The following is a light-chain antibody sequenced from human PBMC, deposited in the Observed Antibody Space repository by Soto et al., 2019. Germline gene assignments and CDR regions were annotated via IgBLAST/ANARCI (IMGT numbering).Light chain of an antibody. V-gene: IGKV3-20*01. Sequence: EIVLTQSPGTLSLSPGERGTVSCRASQSTSRSYIAWYQQRPGQAPRVLIYGASIRATGIPDRFSGSGAGRDFTLNISRLEPEDFAVYYCQQYGSSPQTFGQGTKVDI. CDR2: GAS. J-gene: IGKJ1*01. CDR3: QQYGSSPQT. CDR1: QSTSRSY.